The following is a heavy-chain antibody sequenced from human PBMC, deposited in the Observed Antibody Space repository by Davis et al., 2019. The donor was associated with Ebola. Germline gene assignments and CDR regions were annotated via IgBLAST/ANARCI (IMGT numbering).Heavy chain of an antibody. CDR2: IYPGDSDT. V-gene: IGHV5-51*01. CDR1: GYSFTSYW. D-gene: IGHD5-12*01. CDR3: ARHRPMSLGYRYFDF. J-gene: IGHJ4*02. Sequence: GESLKISCKGSGYSFTSYWIGWVRQMPGKGLEWMGIIYPGDSDTTYSPSFQGQVTISADRSISTAYLHWSSLKASDTAMYYCARHRPMSLGYRYFDFWGQGTLVTVSS.